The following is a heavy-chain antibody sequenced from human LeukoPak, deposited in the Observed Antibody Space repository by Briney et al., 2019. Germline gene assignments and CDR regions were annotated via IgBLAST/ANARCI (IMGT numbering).Heavy chain of an antibody. CDR1: GGSISSGGYS. V-gene: IGHV4-30-2*01. CDR2: IYHSGST. CDR3: ARTVVVAATWLDY. J-gene: IGHJ4*02. D-gene: IGHD2-15*01. Sequence: SQTLSLTCAVSGGSISSGGYSWSWIRQPPGKGLEWIGYIYHSGSTYYNPSLKSRVTISVDRSKNQFSLKLSSVTAADTAVYYCARTVVVAATWLDYWGQGTLVTASS.